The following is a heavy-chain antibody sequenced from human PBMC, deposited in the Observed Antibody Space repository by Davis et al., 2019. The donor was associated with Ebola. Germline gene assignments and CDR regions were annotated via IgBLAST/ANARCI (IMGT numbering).Heavy chain of an antibody. Sequence: GESLKISCAASGFTFSSYAMSWVRQTPGKGLEWVSAISGSGGSTYYADSVKGRFTISRDNSKNTLYLQMNSLRAEDTAVYYCAKGYCRSTSCYGRGYYYYYYMDVWGKGTTVIVSS. V-gene: IGHV3-23*01. CDR1: GFTFSSYA. CDR2: ISGSGGST. D-gene: IGHD2-2*01. CDR3: AKGYCRSTSCYGRGYYYYYYMDV. J-gene: IGHJ6*03.